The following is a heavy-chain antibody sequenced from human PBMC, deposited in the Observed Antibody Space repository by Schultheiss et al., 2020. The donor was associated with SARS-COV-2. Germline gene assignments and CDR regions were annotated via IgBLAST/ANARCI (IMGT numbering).Heavy chain of an antibody. CDR1: GYTFTGYY. D-gene: IGHD3-22*01. J-gene: IGHJ4*02. CDR2: ISAYNGNT. V-gene: IGHV1-18*04. CDR3: ARATPMIVLPRTTTFDY. Sequence: ASVKVSCKASGYTFTGYYMHWVRQAPGQGLEWMGWISAYNGNTNYAQKLQGRVTMTTDTSTSTAYMELRSLRPDDTAVYYCARATPMIVLPRTTTFDYWGQGTLVTVSS.